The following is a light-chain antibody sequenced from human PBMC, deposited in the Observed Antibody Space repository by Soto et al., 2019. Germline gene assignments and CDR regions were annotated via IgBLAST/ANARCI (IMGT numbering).Light chain of an antibody. CDR2: GAS. CDR1: QRVSSNY. Sequence: VLTQSPGTQSMSPGERATLSCRASQRVSSNYLAWYQQKPGQAPRLLIYGASTRASGIPDRFSGSGSGTDFTLTISRLEPEDSAVYYCQQYGSSPTWTFGQGTKVDIK. CDR3: QQYGSSPTWT. J-gene: IGKJ1*01. V-gene: IGKV3-20*01.